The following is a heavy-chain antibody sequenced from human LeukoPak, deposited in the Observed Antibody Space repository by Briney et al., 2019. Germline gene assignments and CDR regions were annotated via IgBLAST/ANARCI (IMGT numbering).Heavy chain of an antibody. Sequence: GGSLRLSCAASGFTFSSYGMHWVRQAPGKGLEWVSAISGSGGSTYYADSVKGRFTISRDNSKNTLYLQMNSLRAEDTAVYYCATNGAAGTHYYYYYYMDVWGKGTTVTISS. CDR2: ISGSGGST. J-gene: IGHJ6*03. D-gene: IGHD6-13*01. CDR1: GFTFSSYG. V-gene: IGHV3-23*01. CDR3: ATNGAAGTHYYYYYYMDV.